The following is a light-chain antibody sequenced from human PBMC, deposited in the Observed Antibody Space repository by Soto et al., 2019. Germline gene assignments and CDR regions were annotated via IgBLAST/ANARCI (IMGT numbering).Light chain of an antibody. CDR1: QSLSSNF. CDR3: QQYGSSPIT. Sequence: EIVLTQSPGILSLSPGERASLSCGASQSLSSNFLAWYQQKPGQAPRLLIYGASSRATGIPDRISGSGSGTDLTLTISRLEPEDFAVYYCQQYGSSPITFGQGTRLE. V-gene: IGKV3-20*01. J-gene: IGKJ5*01. CDR2: GAS.